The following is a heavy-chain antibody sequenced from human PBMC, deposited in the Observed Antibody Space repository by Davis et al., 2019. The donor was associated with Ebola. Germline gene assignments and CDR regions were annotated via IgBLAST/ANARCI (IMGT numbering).Heavy chain of an antibody. J-gene: IGHJ5*02. CDR3: ARYNWNFGGFDP. Sequence: MPSETLSLTCTVSGGSISSYYWSWIRQPPGKGLEWIGYIYYSGSTNYNPSLKSRVTLSVDTSKNQFSLKLTSVTAADTAVYYCARYNWNFGGFDPWGQGTLVIVSS. V-gene: IGHV4-59*01. D-gene: IGHD1-20*01. CDR1: GGSISSYY. CDR2: IYYSGST.